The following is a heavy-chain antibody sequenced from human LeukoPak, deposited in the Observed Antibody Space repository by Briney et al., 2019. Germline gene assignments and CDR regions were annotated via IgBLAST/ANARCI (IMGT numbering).Heavy chain of an antibody. CDR2: ISWSSSYI. CDR3: ARESRCSSTSCYRWLPRVGSWPSLYS. CDR1: GFTFDDYA. Sequence: SLRLSCAASGFTFDDYAMHWVRQTPGRGLEWVSGISWSSSYIGYAHSVKGRFTISRDNAKSSLYLQMNSLRTEDTALYYCARESRCSSTSCYRWLPRVGSWPSLYSSGQGSLVTVSS. J-gene: IGHJ4*02. V-gene: IGHV3-9*01. D-gene: IGHD2-2*01.